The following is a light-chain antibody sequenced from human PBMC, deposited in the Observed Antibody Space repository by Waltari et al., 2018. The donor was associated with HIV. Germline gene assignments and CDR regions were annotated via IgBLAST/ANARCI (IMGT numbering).Light chain of an antibody. CDR1: KIGSNG. V-gene: IGLV3-21*02. J-gene: IGLJ2*01. Sequence: SYVLTQPPSVSVAPGQTARITCGGDKIGSNGVHWYQKKPSQAPVLVVYDDSDRPSGIPERFSGSSSWNTATLTISRVEAGDEADFYCQVWDSSTDLRVFGGGTKLTVL. CDR2: DDS. CDR3: QVWDSSTDLRV.